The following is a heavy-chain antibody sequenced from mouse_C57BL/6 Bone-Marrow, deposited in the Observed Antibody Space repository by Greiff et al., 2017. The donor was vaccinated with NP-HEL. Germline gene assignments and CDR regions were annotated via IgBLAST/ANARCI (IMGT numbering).Heavy chain of an antibody. D-gene: IGHD1-1*01. J-gene: IGHJ3*01. CDR1: GYTFTSYD. CDR3: ASPLYYGSSYAWFAY. V-gene: IGHV1-85*01. CDR2: IYPRDGST. Sequence: LEESGPELVKPGASVKLSCKASGYTFTSYDINWVKQRPGQGLEWIGWIYPRDGSTKYNEKFKGKATLTVDTSSSTAYMELHSLTSEDSAVYFCASPLYYGSSYAWFAYWGQGTLVTVSA.